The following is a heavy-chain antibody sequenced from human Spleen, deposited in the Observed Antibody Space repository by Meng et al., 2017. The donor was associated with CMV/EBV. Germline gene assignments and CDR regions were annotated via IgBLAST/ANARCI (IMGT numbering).Heavy chain of an antibody. CDR1: GSSISSCY. J-gene: IGHJ5*02. V-gene: IGHV4-4*07. D-gene: IGHD6-19*01. Sequence: GQPQDVVPRPGKPSDTLSLTCTVSGSSISSCYWSWIRQPAGKGLEWIGRIYTSGSTNYNPSLKSRVTMSVDTSKNQFSLKLSSVTAADTAVYYCARDRWAVAGPNWFDPWGQGTLVTVSS. CDR2: IYTSGST. CDR3: ARDRWAVAGPNWFDP.